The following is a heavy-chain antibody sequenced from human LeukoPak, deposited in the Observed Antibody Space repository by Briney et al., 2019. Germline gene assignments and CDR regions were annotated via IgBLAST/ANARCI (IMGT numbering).Heavy chain of an antibody. CDR1: GFTFSNYA. CDR3: AKGGDGRYYSRADY. CDR2: VSYDGSNK. D-gene: IGHD2-21*01. J-gene: IGHJ4*02. Sequence: PGRSLRLSCAASGFTFSNYAMHWVRQAPGKGLEWVAVVSYDGSNKYYADSVKGRFTISRDNSKNTLYLQMNSLRAEDTAVYYCAKGGDGRYYSRADYWGQGTLVTVSS. V-gene: IGHV3-30-3*01.